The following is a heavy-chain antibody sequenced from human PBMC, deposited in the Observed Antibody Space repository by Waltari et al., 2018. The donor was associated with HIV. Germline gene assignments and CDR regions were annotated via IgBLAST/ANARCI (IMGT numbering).Heavy chain of an antibody. V-gene: IGHV4-38-2*01. J-gene: IGHJ5*02. Sequence: QVQLQESGPGLVKPSETLSLTCAVPGYSISTRYYWGWIRKHPGKGLEWIGSSYHSRRTYYNPPLKSRVTISVDTAKSQFYLTLTSVTAADTAVYYCARRPVPSDEFDPWGQGTLVTVSS. CDR3: ARRPVPSDEFDP. CDR2: SYHSRRT. D-gene: IGHD2-21*02. CDR1: GYSISTRYY.